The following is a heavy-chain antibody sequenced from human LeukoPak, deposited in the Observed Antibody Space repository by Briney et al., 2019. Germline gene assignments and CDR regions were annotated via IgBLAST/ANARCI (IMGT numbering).Heavy chain of an antibody. D-gene: IGHD3-3*01. J-gene: IGHJ6*02. CDR3: HPRRITFFGVVKRPMDV. CDR1: GFTFSSYW. V-gene: IGHV3-7*03. CDR2: IKQDGSEK. Sequence: GGSLRLSCAASGFTFSSYWMSWVRQAPGKGLEWVANIKQDGSEKYYVDSVKGRFTISRDNAKNSLYLQMNSPRAEDTAVYYCHPRRITFFGVVKRPMDVWGQGTTVTVSS.